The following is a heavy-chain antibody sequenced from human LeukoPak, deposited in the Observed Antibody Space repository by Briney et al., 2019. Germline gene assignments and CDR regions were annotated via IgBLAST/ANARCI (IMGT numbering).Heavy chain of an antibody. Sequence: SQTLSLTCTVSGGSISSYYWSWIRQPPGKGLEWIGYIYYSGSTNYNPSLKSRVTISVDTSKNQFSLKLSSVTAADTAVYYCARDQGDCTNGVCYAFDYWGQGTLVTVSS. V-gene: IGHV4-59*01. D-gene: IGHD2-8*01. CDR3: ARDQGDCTNGVCYAFDY. CDR1: GGSISSYY. J-gene: IGHJ4*02. CDR2: IYYSGST.